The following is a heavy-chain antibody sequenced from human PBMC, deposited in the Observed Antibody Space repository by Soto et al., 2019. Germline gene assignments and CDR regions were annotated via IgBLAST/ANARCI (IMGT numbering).Heavy chain of an antibody. CDR1: GYSFTSYW. CDR2: IYPGDSDT. J-gene: IGHJ4*02. V-gene: IGHV5-51*01. CDR3: ARTGYDSSGYYYVNY. Sequence: ESLKISFKGSGYSFTSYWIGWVRQIPGKGLEWMGIIYPGDSDTRYSPSFQGQVTISADKSISTAYLQWSSLKASDTAMYYCARTGYDSSGYYYVNYWGQGTLVTVSS. D-gene: IGHD3-22*01.